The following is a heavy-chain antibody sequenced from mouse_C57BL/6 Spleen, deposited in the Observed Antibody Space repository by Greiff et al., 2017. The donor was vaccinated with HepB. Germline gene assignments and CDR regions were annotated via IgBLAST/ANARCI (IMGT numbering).Heavy chain of an antibody. CDR2: SRNKANDYTT. Sequence: EVKVVESGGGLVQSGRSLRLSCATSGFTFSDFYMEWVRQAPGKGLEWIAASRNKANDYTTEYSASVKGRFIVSRDTSQSILYLQMNALRAEDTAIYYCARQSSYWYFDVWGTGTTVTVSS. V-gene: IGHV7-1*01. D-gene: IGHD1-1*01. J-gene: IGHJ1*03. CDR1: GFTFSDFY. CDR3: ARQSSYWYFDV.